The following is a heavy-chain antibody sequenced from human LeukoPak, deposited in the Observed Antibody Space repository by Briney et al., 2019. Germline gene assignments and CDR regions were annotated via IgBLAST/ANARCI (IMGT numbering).Heavy chain of an antibody. CDR1: GFTFDDYG. V-gene: IGHV3-20*04. CDR2: INWNGGST. J-gene: IGHJ4*02. CDR3: ASIYGSGWYYFDY. Sequence: PGGSLRLSCAASGFTFDDYGMSWVRQAPGKGLEWVSGINWNGGSTGYADSVKGRFTISRDNAKNSLYLQTNSLRAEDTALYYCASIYGSGWYYFDYWGQGTLVTVSS. D-gene: IGHD6-19*01.